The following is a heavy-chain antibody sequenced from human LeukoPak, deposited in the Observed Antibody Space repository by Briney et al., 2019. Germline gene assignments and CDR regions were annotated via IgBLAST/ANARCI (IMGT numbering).Heavy chain of an antibody. CDR3: AGVFSGRRPFEL. J-gene: IGHJ4*02. D-gene: IGHD3-10*01. Sequence: SEALSLTCTVSGGSINDYYWNWLRQPPGKGLEWIGFIYYRGTTNNNPSLKSRVTTSIDTSKKQFSLNLSSVTAADTAIYYCAGVFSGRRPFELWGQGILVTVSS. CDR2: IYYRGTT. V-gene: IGHV4-59*03. CDR1: GGSINDYY.